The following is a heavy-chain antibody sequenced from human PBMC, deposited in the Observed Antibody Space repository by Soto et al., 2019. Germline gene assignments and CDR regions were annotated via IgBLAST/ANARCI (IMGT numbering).Heavy chain of an antibody. CDR3: AREPHKAVVPAAIGGLGMDV. CDR1: GYTFTGYY. D-gene: IGHD2-2*02. Sequence: ASVKVSCKASGYTFTGYYMHWVRQAPGQGLEWMGWINPNSGGTNYAQKFQGWVTMTRDTSISTAYMELSRLGPDDTAVYYCAREPHKAVVPAAIGGLGMDVWGQGTTVTVSS. J-gene: IGHJ6*02. V-gene: IGHV1-2*04. CDR2: INPNSGGT.